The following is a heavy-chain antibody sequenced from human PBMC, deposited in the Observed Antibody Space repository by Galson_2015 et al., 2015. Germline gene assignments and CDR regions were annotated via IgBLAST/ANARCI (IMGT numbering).Heavy chain of an antibody. CDR3: ARRVEGAFDV. V-gene: IGHV3-23*01. CDR2: ILSDGTT. J-gene: IGHJ3*01. CDR1: GFAFSPYT. Sequence: SLRLSCAASGFAFSPYTMGWVRQAPGKGLEGVSAILSDGTTSYIDSVKGRFTISRDNSRSTVYLQTNSLRDDDAALYYCARRVEGAFDVWGQGTMVTVSS.